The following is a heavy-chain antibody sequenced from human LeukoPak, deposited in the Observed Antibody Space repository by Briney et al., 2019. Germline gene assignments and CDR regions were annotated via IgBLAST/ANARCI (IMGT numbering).Heavy chain of an antibody. D-gene: IGHD3-3*01. CDR3: ARDRLRFPNWFDP. CDR1: GFTFSSYW. V-gene: IGHV3-74*01. J-gene: IGHJ5*02. Sequence: GGSLRLSCAASGFTFSSYWMHWVRQAPGKGLVWVSRINSDGSSTSYADSVKGRFTVSRDNAKNTLYLQMNSLRAEDTAVYYCARDRLRFPNWFDPWGQGTLVTVSS. CDR2: INSDGSST.